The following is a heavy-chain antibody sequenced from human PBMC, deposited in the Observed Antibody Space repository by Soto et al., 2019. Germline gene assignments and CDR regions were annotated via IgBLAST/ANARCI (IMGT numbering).Heavy chain of an antibody. J-gene: IGHJ4*02. V-gene: IGHV3-11*01. CDR1: GFTFSDYY. Sequence: GGSLRLSCAASGFTFSDYYMSWIRQAPGKGLEWVSYISSSGSTIYYADSVKGRFTISRDNAKNSLYLQMNSLRAEDTAVYYCAREIQRFARMASNWGQGTLVTVSS. CDR3: AREIQRFARMASN. D-gene: IGHD1-1*01. CDR2: ISSSGSTI.